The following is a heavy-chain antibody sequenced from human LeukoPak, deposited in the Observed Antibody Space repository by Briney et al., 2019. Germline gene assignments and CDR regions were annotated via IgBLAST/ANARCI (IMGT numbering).Heavy chain of an antibody. CDR2: IYHSGST. Sequence: EASETLSLTCTVSGYSISSGYYWGWIRQPPGKGLEWIGSIYHSGSTYYNPSLKSRVTISVDTSKNQFSLKLSSVTAADTAVYYCARDQEEVGSSGAFDIWGQGTMVTVPS. V-gene: IGHV4-38-2*02. CDR1: GYSISSGYY. D-gene: IGHD6-6*01. J-gene: IGHJ3*02. CDR3: ARDQEEVGSSGAFDI.